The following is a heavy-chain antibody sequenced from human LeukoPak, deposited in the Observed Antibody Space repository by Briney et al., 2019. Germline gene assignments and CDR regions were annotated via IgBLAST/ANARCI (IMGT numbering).Heavy chain of an antibody. V-gene: IGHV4-61*01. D-gene: IGHD1-26*01. CDR1: GASVSSASY. Sequence: SETLSLTCTASGASVSSASYWTWIRRPPGKGVEWIAHIYNGVNTNYNPSLKGRVTISVDTSKNQFSLRLNSVTAADTAVYYCARSRAFNSGAFDPWGQGSLVTVSS. CDR2: IYNGVNT. J-gene: IGHJ5*02. CDR3: ARSRAFNSGAFDP.